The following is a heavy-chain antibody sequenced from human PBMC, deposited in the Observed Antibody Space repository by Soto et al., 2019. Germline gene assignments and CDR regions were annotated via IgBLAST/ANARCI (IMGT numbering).Heavy chain of an antibody. CDR2: ISGSGGST. J-gene: IGHJ1*01. CDR3: ARDQAAGGTISRYFQD. Sequence: GGSLRLSCTASGFTFSSYAMSWVRQAPGKGLEWVSAISGSGGSTYYADSVKGRFTISRDNSKNTLYLQVNSLRAEDTAVYYCARDQAAGGTISRYFQDWGQGTLVTVSS. CDR1: GFTFSSYA. D-gene: IGHD6-13*01. V-gene: IGHV3-23*01.